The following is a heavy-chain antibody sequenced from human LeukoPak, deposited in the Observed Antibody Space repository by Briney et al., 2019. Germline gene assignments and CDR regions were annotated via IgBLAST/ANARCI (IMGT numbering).Heavy chain of an antibody. Sequence: GGSLRLYCAASGFTFSSYAMHWVRQAPGKGLEWVAVISYDGSNKYYADSVKGRFTISRDNSKNTLYLQMNSLRAEDTALYYCAREDYYFDYWGQGTLVTVSS. J-gene: IGHJ4*02. V-gene: IGHV3-30*04. CDR2: ISYDGSNK. CDR3: AREDYYFDY. CDR1: GFTFSSYA.